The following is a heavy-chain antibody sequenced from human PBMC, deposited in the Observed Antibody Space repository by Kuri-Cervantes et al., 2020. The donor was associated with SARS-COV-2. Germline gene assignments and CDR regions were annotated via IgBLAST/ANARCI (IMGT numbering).Heavy chain of an antibody. Sequence: GESLKISCAASGFNFSRTDMHWVRQAPGKDLKWVAVISHDGKNKKCIASGKGRFTISRDNSQNTLYLHMKSLRSEDTAMYYCAKDRVGVQDFWGQGTLVTVSS. CDR1: GFNFSRTD. V-gene: IGHV3-30*18. CDR3: AKDRVGVQDF. CDR2: ISHDGKNK. D-gene: IGHD2-21*01. J-gene: IGHJ4*02.